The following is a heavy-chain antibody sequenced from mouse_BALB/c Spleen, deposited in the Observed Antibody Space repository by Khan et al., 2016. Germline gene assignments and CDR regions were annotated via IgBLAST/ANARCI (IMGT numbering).Heavy chain of an antibody. CDR2: INPSTGYT. D-gene: IGHD1-1*01. Sequence: QVQLQQSGAELAKPGASVKMSCKASGYTFTSYWMHWVKQRPGQGLEWIGYINPSTGYTEYNQKFKDKATLTADKSSSTAYMQLSSLTSEDSAVYYCATPYYYGSSYYAMDYWGQGASVTVSS. CDR1: GYTFTSYW. J-gene: IGHJ4*01. CDR3: ATPYYYGSSYYAMDY. V-gene: IGHV1-7*01.